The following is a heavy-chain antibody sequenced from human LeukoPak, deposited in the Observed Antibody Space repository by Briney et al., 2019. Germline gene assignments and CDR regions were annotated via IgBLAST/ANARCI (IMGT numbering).Heavy chain of an antibody. CDR3: ARSYYDILTGAPNAFDI. Sequence: GASVKVSCKASGYTFTSYGISWVRQAPGQGLEWMGWICAYNGNTNYAQKLQGRVTMTTDTSTSTAYMELRSLRSDDTAVYYCARSYYDILTGAPNAFDIWGQGTMVTVSS. J-gene: IGHJ3*02. D-gene: IGHD3-9*01. V-gene: IGHV1-18*01. CDR2: ICAYNGNT. CDR1: GYTFTSYG.